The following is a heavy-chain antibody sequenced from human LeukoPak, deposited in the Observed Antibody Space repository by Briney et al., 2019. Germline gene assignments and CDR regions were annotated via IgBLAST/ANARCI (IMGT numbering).Heavy chain of an antibody. CDR1: GFTFSSYA. J-gene: IGHJ3*02. D-gene: IGHD6-13*01. Sequence: PGGSLRLSCAASGFTFSSYAMSWVRQAPGKGLEWVSAISGSGGSTYYADSVKGRFTISRDNSKNTLYLQMNSLRAEDTAVYYCAKDVTEYSSSWYDAFDIWGQGTMVTVSS. CDR2: ISGSGGST. V-gene: IGHV3-23*01. CDR3: AKDVTEYSSSWYDAFDI.